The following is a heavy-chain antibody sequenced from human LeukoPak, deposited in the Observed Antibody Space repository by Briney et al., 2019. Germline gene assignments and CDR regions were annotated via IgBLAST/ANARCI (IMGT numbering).Heavy chain of an antibody. Sequence: GASVKVSCKASGYAFSAYYMHWVRQAPGQGLEWVVWINPNSGGTKYAQKFQGRVTTTWDTSINTAYMELTSLRSDDSAVHYCARGGYCSGGSCSTDFDYWGQGTLVTVSS. V-gene: IGHV1-2*02. CDR2: INPNSGGT. CDR1: GYAFSAYY. J-gene: IGHJ4*02. D-gene: IGHD2-15*01. CDR3: ARGGYCSGGSCSTDFDY.